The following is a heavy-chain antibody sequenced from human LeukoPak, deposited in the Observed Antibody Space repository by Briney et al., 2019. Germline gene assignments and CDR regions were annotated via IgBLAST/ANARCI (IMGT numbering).Heavy chain of an antibody. V-gene: IGHV3-23*01. CDR2: ISGSGANT. J-gene: IGHJ4*02. D-gene: IGHD2-15*01. CDR3: AKGRALEVVAAFNY. CDR1: GFTFSSYA. Sequence: GGSLRLSCAASGFTFSSYAMGWVRQAPGKGLEWVSTISGSGANTYYADSVKGRFTISRDNSKNTLSLQMNTLRTDDTAVYYCAKGRALEVVAAFNYWGQGTVVTVSS.